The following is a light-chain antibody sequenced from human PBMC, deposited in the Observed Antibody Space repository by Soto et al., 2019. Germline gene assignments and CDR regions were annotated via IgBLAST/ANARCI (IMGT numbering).Light chain of an antibody. CDR1: QGIRSD. CDR2: SAS. CDR3: LQDYNFPYT. J-gene: IGKJ2*01. V-gene: IGKV1-6*01. Sequence: AIEMTQSPSSLSASVGDRVTITCRASQGIRSDLAWYQQKPGKAPKLLIYSASSLQSGVPSRFSGSGSVTDFTLTISSLQPEDFATYYCLQDYNFPYTFGQGTKLEIK.